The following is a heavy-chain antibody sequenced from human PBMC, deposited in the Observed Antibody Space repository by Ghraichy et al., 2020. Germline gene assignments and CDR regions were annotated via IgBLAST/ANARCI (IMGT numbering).Heavy chain of an antibody. CDR3: AAEITVSGNEG. CDR2: IVVGSGNT. CDR1: GFTFTSAA. Sequence: SVKVSCKASGFTFTSAAMQWVRQARGQRLEWLGRIVVGSGNTNYAQNFQGRVTISRDMSTATATLELNSLRSEDTAVYYCAAEITVSGNEGWGQGTLVTVSS. J-gene: IGHJ4*02. V-gene: IGHV1-58*02. D-gene: IGHD1-1*01.